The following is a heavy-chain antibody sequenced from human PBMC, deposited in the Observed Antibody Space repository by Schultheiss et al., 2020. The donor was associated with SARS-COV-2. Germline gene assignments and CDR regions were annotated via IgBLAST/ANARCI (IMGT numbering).Heavy chain of an antibody. CDR3: ARGDGRSYGMDV. CDR2: INHSGST. V-gene: IGHV4-34*09. CDR1: GGSFSGYY. J-gene: IGHJ6*02. Sequence: SETLSLTCAGYGGSFSGYYWSWIRQPPGKGLEWIGEINHSGSTYYNPSLKSRVTMSVDTSKNQFSLMLSSVTAADTAVYYCARGDGRSYGMDVWGQGTTVTVSS. D-gene: IGHD2-15*01.